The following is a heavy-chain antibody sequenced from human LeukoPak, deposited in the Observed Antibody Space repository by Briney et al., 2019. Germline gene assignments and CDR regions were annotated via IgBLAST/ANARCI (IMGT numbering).Heavy chain of an antibody. CDR1: GYTFTGYY. D-gene: IGHD2-2*01. Sequence: ASVKVSCKASGYTFTGYYMHWVRQAPGQGLEWMGWINPNSGGTNYAQKFQGRVTMTRDTSSSTAYMELSRLRSDDTAVYYCARSRSRDCSSTSCYSYGLDYWGQGTLVTVSS. CDR3: ARSRSRDCSSTSCYSYGLDY. V-gene: IGHV1-2*02. J-gene: IGHJ4*02. CDR2: INPNSGGT.